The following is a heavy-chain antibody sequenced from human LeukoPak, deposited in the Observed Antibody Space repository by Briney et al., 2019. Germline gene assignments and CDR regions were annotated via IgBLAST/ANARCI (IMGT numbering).Heavy chain of an antibody. CDR2: IYYSGST. CDR1: GGSISSGGYY. Sequence: NPSQTLSLTCTVSGGSISSGGYYWSWIRQHPGKGLEWIGYIYYSGSTYYNPSLKSRVTISVDTSKNQFSLKLSSVTAADTAVYYCARGGHGDPRGNWFDPWGQGTLVTVSS. D-gene: IGHD4-17*01. J-gene: IGHJ5*02. V-gene: IGHV4-31*03. CDR3: ARGGHGDPRGNWFDP.